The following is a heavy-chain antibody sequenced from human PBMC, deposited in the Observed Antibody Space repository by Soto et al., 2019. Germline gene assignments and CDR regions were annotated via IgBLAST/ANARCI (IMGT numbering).Heavy chain of an antibody. Sequence: PSEPLSLPCAVYVGFLSASYWTWIRQPPVKVLEWIGEINHVGGTNYNPSLKSRVTMSVDTSQNQFSLRLIAVTAADTAMYFCVRIRYQLPSSVLWLDPWGQGTPVTVSS. D-gene: IGHD3-16*01. CDR1: VGFLSASY. CDR3: VRIRYQLPSSVLWLDP. CDR2: INHVGGT. J-gene: IGHJ5*02. V-gene: IGHV4-34*01.